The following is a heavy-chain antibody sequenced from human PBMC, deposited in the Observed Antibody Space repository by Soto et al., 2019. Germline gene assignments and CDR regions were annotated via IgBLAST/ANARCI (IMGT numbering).Heavy chain of an antibody. CDR1: GGPILSYY. J-gene: IGHJ5*02. V-gene: IGHV4-59*08. CDR2: IYYSGST. CDR3: ARSWDYGNWFDP. D-gene: IGHD4-17*01. Sequence: SEALSRTCTDSGGPILSYYWSWIRQPPGKGLEWIGYIYYSGSTNYNPSLKSRVTISVDTSKNQFSLKLSSVTAADTAVYYCARSWDYGNWFDPWGQGTLVTVS.